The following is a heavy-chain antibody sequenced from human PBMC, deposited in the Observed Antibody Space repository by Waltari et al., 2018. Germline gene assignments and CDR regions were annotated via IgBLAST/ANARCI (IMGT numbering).Heavy chain of an antibody. CDR3: AKDLGWTTDLFDY. Sequence: QVQLVESGGGVVQPGRSLRLSCAASGFTFSSYGMHWVRQAPGKGLEWVAVISYDGSNKYYADSVKGRFTISRDNSKNTLYLQMNSLSAEDTAVYYCAKDLGWTTDLFDYWGQGTLVTVSS. J-gene: IGHJ4*02. V-gene: IGHV3-30*18. CDR2: ISYDGSNK. D-gene: IGHD4-17*01. CDR1: GFTFSSYG.